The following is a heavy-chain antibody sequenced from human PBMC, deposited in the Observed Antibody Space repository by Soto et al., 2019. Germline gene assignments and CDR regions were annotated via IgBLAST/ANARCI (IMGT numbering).Heavy chain of an antibody. CDR1: GDTFNNYA. V-gene: IGHV1-69*01. Sequence: QVQLVQSGPEVKKPGSSVKVSCKVFGDTFNNYAISWVRQAPGEGLEWMGGIIPKLDTPKYAQKFQGRVSITADESTATGYMELRSLRSDDTAVYYCARDTRQITRVRGVIPHYIFRMVVWGQGTTVAVSS. D-gene: IGHD3-10*01. CDR3: ARDTRQITRVRGVIPHYIFRMVV. J-gene: IGHJ6*02. CDR2: IIPKLDTP.